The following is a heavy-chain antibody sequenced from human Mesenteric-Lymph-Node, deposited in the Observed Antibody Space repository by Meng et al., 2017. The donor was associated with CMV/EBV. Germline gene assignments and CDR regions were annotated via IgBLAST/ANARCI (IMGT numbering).Heavy chain of an antibody. V-gene: IGHV3-22*01. D-gene: IGHD3-10*01. CDR3: TPWRGFSWSDY. Sequence: GESLKISCAASGFTFINCYMTGVRQAPGKGLQWVSFIRNKVNCGTIEWTTSVKGKFRISRDDSKSIVYLQMNSLKSADTAVYYCTPWRGFSWSDYWGQGALVTVSS. CDR1: GFTFINCY. J-gene: IGHJ4*02. CDR2: IRNKVNCGTI.